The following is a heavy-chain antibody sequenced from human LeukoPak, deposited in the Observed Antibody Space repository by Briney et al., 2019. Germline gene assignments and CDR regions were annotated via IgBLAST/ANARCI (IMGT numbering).Heavy chain of an antibody. J-gene: IGHJ4*02. D-gene: IGHD1-14*01. Sequence: GGSLRLSCAGSGFTFGGYGMHWFRQTPGKGLEWVAVIAYDGSRAYYADSVKGRFTISRDNSKNTMSVQMDDLRAEDTAVYYCTRYNNDHFDYWGQGTLVTVSS. CDR1: GFTFGGYG. V-gene: IGHV3-33*01. CDR2: IAYDGSRA. CDR3: TRYNNDHFDY.